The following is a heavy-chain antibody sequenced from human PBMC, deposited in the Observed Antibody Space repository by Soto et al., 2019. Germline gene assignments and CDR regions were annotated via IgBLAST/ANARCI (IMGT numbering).Heavy chain of an antibody. V-gene: IGHV3-30-3*01. CDR2: ISYDGSNK. D-gene: IGHD3-10*01. Sequence: GGSLRLSCAASGFTFSSYAMHWVRQAPGKGLEWVAVISYDGSNKYYADSVKGRFTISRDNSKNTLYLQMNSLRAEDAAVYYCAGSGTPGPFDYWGQGTLVTVSS. J-gene: IGHJ4*02. CDR3: AGSGTPGPFDY. CDR1: GFTFSSYA.